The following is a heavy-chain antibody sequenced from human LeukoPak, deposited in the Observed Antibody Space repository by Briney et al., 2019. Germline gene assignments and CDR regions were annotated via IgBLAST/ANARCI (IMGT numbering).Heavy chain of an antibody. Sequence: ASVKVSCKASGYTFTSYGISWVRQAPGQGLEWMGWISAYNGNTNYAQKLQGRVTMTTDTSTSTAYMELRSLRSDDTAVYYCARDLSDFWSGYYAFDIWGQGTMVTVSS. CDR2: ISAYNGNT. D-gene: IGHD3-3*01. CDR1: GYTFTSYG. V-gene: IGHV1-18*01. J-gene: IGHJ3*02. CDR3: ARDLSDFWSGYYAFDI.